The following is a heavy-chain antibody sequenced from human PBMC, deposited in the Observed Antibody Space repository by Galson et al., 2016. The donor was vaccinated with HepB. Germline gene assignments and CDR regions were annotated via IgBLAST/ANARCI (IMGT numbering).Heavy chain of an antibody. CDR2: ISGSGDRT. CDR1: GFTFSSSA. CDR3: AKDFGSPEYYYILTGYYIRGRYFDH. D-gene: IGHD3-9*01. V-gene: IGHV3-23*01. Sequence: SLRLSCAASGFTFSSSAMNWVRQAPGKGLEWVSGISGSGDRTYYADSVKGRCTISRDNSKNTLYLQMNSLRDEDTAVYYCAKDFGSPEYYYILTGYYIRGRYFDHWGQGTLVTVSS. J-gene: IGHJ4*02.